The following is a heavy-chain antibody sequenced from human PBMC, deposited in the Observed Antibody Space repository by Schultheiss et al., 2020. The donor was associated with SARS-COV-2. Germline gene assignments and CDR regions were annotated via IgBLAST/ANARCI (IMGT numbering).Heavy chain of an antibody. CDR1: GFSFSDYT. CDR3: ARGPPLFDP. V-gene: IGHV3-48*02. J-gene: IGHJ5*02. CDR2: INIGSNIA. Sequence: GESLKISCAASGFSFSDYTMNWVRQAPGKGLEWISYINIGSNIAYYADSVKGRFTISRDNAKNSLFLQMNSLRDDDTAVYYCARGPPLFDPWGQGTLVTVSS.